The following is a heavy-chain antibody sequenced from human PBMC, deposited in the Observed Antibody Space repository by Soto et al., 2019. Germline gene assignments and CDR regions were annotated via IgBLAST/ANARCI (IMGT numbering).Heavy chain of an antibody. J-gene: IGHJ6*03. CDR2: IKQDGSER. D-gene: IGHD4-17*01. Sequence: GGSLRLSCAASEFTFTTYWMNWVRQAPGKGLEWMANIKQDGSERYYADFVKGRFTISRDNAKNSLFLQMSRLRAEDSAVYYCATVTTWKFYYYYMDVWGKGTTVTVSS. CDR3: ATVTTWKFYYYYMDV. CDR1: EFTFTTYW. V-gene: IGHV3-7*01.